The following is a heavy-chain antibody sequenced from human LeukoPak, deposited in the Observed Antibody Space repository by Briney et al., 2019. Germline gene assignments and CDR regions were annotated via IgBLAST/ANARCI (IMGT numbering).Heavy chain of an antibody. CDR3: AKVLMVRGHFDY. CDR1: GFTFSSYA. V-gene: IGHV3-23*01. J-gene: IGHJ4*02. CDR2: ISGSGGST. Sequence: EGSLRLSCAASGFTFSSYAMSWVRQAPGKGLEWVSAISGSGGSTYYADSVKGRFTISGDNSKNTLYLQMNSLRAEDTAVYYCAKVLMVRGHFDYWGQGTLVTVSS. D-gene: IGHD3-10*01.